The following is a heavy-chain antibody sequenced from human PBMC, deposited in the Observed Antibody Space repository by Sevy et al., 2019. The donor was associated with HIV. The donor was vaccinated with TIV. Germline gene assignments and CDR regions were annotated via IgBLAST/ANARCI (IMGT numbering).Heavy chain of an antibody. D-gene: IGHD3-10*01. CDR2: ISGSGGST. CDR3: AKDMRFGELLGDY. J-gene: IGHJ4*02. Sequence: GGSLRLSCAASGFTFSSYAMSWVRQAPGKGLEWVSAISGSGGSTYYADSVKGRFTISRDNSKNTLYPQMNSLRAEDTAVYYCAKDMRFGELLGDYWGQGTLVTVSS. V-gene: IGHV3-23*01. CDR1: GFTFSSYA.